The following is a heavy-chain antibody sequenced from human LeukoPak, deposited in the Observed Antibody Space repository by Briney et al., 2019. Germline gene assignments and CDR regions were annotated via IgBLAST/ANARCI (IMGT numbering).Heavy chain of an antibody. CDR3: ARDRAGGWTDY. CDR1: GFTFSSYS. J-gene: IGHJ4*02. D-gene: IGHD6-19*01. V-gene: IGHV3-21*01. CDR2: IRSSSSYI. Sequence: GGSLRLSCAASGFTFSSYSMNWVRQAPGKGLEWVSSIRSSSSYIYYADSVKGRFTISRDNAKNSLYLQMNSLRAEDTAVYYCARDRAGGWTDYWGQGTLVTVSS.